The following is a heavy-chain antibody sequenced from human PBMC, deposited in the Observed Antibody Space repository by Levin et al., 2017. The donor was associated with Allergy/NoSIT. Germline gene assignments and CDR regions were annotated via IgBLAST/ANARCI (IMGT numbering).Heavy chain of an antibody. CDR1: RLPFSSYW. J-gene: IGHJ4*02. Sequence: GGSLRLSCAASRLPFSSYWMYWVRQAPGKGLEWVANINRDGSGRYYVDSVRGRFTISRDNSKNSLYLQMDSLRGEDTGVYFCATKAGAGDDYWGQGTLVTVSS. V-gene: IGHV3-7*01. CDR2: INRDGSGR. CDR3: ATKAGAGDDY. D-gene: IGHD6-19*01.